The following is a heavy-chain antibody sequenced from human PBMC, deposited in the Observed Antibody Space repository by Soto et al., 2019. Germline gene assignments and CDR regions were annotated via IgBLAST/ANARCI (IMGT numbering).Heavy chain of an antibody. D-gene: IGHD2-21*02. V-gene: IGHV4-59*01. Sequence: PSETLSLTSTVSGGSISRYYWSWIRQPPGKGLEWIGYMYNTGSTIYNPSLKSRVTISVDTSKNQFSLKLNSVTAADTAVYYCARDLWGYCGTDCYPLDVWGQGTTVT. CDR2: MYNTGST. CDR1: GGSISRYY. CDR3: ARDLWGYCGTDCYPLDV. J-gene: IGHJ6*02.